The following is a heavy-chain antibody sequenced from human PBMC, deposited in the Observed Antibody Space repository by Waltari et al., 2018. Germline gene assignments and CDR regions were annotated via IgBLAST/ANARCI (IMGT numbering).Heavy chain of an antibody. Sequence: EVQLVESGGVVVQPGGSLRLSCAASGFTFDDYAMHWVRQAPGKGLEWVCLISWDGGSKYYADSVKGRFTISRDNSKNSLYLQMNSLRAEDTALYYCAKSSVGQWLYYISWGQGTLVTVSS. D-gene: IGHD6-19*01. CDR2: ISWDGGSK. V-gene: IGHV3-43D*04. CDR1: GFTFDDYA. CDR3: AKSSVGQWLYYIS. J-gene: IGHJ4*02.